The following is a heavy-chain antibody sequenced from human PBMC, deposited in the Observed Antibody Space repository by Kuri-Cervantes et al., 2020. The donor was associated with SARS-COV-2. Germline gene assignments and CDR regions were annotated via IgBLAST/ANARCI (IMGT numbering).Heavy chain of an antibody. Sequence: ASVKVSCKVSGYTLTELSMHWVRQAPGKGLEWMGGFDPEDGETIYAQKFQGRVTMTEDTSTDTAYMELSRLRSEDTAVYYCATGPIKQRAIVGATTRLRYYYGMDVWGQGTTVTVSS. CDR1: GYTLTELS. CDR2: FDPEDGET. D-gene: IGHD1-26*01. J-gene: IGHJ6*02. V-gene: IGHV1-24*01. CDR3: ATGPIKQRAIVGATTRLRYYYGMDV.